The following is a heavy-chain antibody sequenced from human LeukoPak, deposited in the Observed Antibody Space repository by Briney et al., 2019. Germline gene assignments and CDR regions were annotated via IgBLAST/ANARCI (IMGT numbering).Heavy chain of an antibody. CDR3: ARVSDYDSSGYYYDP. CDR2: ISAYNGNT. V-gene: IGHV1-18*01. Sequence: ASVKVSCKASGGTFSSYAISWVRQAPGQGLEWMGWISAYNGNTNYAQKLQGRVTMTTDTSTSTAYMELRSLRSDDTAVYYCARVSDYDSSGYYYDPWGQGTLVTVSS. D-gene: IGHD3-22*01. J-gene: IGHJ5*02. CDR1: GGTFSSYA.